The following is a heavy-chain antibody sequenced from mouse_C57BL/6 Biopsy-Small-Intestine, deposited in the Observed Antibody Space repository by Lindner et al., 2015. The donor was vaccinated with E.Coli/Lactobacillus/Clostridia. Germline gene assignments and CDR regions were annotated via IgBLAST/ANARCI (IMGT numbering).Heavy chain of an antibody. V-gene: IGHV1-72*04. CDR2: INPNSGGT. CDR1: GYTFSAYY. J-gene: IGHJ3*01. D-gene: IGHD2-3*01. CDR3: ARDGPGPHGSDAFDI. Sequence: SVKVSCKASGYTFSAYYMHRVRQAPGQGLEWMGWINPNSGGTKYAQKFQGRVTMTRDTSISTAYMELSRLRSDDTAVYYCARDGPGPHGSDAFDIWGQGTMVTVSS.